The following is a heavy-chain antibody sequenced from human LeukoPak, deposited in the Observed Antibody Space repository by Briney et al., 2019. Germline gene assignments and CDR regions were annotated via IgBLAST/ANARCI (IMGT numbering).Heavy chain of an antibody. D-gene: IGHD3-9*01. CDR1: GGSISSYY. CDR2: IYYSGST. CDR3: ARAPLLRYFDWFPSFDY. Sequence: SETLSLTCTVSGGSISSYYWSWIRQPPGKGLEWIGYIYYSGSTNYNPSLKSRVTISVDTSKNQFSLKLSSVTAADTAVYYCARAPLLRYFDWFPSFDYWGQGTLVTVPS. J-gene: IGHJ4*02. V-gene: IGHV4-59*01.